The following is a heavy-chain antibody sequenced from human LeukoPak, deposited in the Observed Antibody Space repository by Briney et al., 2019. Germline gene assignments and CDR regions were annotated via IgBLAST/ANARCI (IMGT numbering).Heavy chain of an antibody. J-gene: IGHJ4*02. V-gene: IGHV4-34*01. Sequence: SETLSLTCAVYGGSFSGYYWSWIRQPPGKGLEWIGEINHSGSTNYNPSLKSRVTISVDTSKNQFSLKLSSVTAADTAVYYCARLDCSGGSCYYSNFDYWGQGTLVTVSS. CDR3: ARLDCSGGSCYYSNFDY. CDR1: GGSFSGYY. D-gene: IGHD2-15*01. CDR2: INHSGST.